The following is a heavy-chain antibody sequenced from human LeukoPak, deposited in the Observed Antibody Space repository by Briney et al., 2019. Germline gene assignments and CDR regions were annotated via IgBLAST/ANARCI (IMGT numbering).Heavy chain of an antibody. CDR2: IKSSGSGGTT. CDR3: AKVRDPNTWSLDY. V-gene: IGHV3-15*01. D-gene: IGHD3-9*01. J-gene: IGHJ4*02. CDR1: GFTFSDYY. Sequence: GGSLRLSCAASGFTFSDYYMSWIRQAPGKGLEWVGRIKSSGSGGTTDFAAPVKDRFTISRDDSKSTLYLQMNSLKTEDTAVYFCAKVRDPNTWSLDYWGQGALVIVSS.